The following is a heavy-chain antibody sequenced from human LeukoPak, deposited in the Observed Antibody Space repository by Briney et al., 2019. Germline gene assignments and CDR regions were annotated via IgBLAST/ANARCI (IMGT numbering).Heavy chain of an antibody. J-gene: IGHJ4*02. Sequence: GGSLRLSCAASWFAFSSYSMHWMRQPPATSVERVASISRSSAYNYYAPSLKGRSTISRDTADNSLFLQLNSLTVEDTAVYYCARGMIWGALWWVDFWGLGSLVTVSS. CDR2: ISRSSAYN. D-gene: IGHD4/OR15-4a*01. V-gene: IGHV3-21*01. CDR1: WFAFSSYS. CDR3: ARGMIWGALWWVDF.